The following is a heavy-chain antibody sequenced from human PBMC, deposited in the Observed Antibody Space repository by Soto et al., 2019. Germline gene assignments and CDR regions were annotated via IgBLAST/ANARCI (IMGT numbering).Heavy chain of an antibody. J-gene: IGHJ5*01. CDR1: GDSVTSTSYY. CDR2: SYYNGDT. V-gene: IGHV4-61*01. Sequence: PSETLSLTCTVSGDSVTSTSYYWSWVRQSPGKGLEWIGYSYYNGDTNYNPSLKSRVTISVDTSKNQFSLNLTSVTAADTGVYYCAREGGVLRLSNWLDSWGQGIQVTVYS. D-gene: IGHD3-3*01. CDR3: AREGGVLRLSNWLDS.